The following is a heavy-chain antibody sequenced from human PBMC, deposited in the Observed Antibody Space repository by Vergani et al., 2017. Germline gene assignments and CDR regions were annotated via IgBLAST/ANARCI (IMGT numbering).Heavy chain of an antibody. V-gene: IGHV3-66*02. Sequence: EVQLLESGGGLAQPGGSLRLSCAASGFTVSSNYMSWVRQAPGKGLEWVSVIYSGGSTFYADSVKGRFTISRDNSKNTLYLQMNSLRAEDTAVYYCARDGYNYGYVYWYFDLWGRGTLVTVSS. CDR2: IYSGGST. CDR1: GFTVSSNY. D-gene: IGHD5-18*01. J-gene: IGHJ2*01. CDR3: ARDGYNYGYVYWYFDL.